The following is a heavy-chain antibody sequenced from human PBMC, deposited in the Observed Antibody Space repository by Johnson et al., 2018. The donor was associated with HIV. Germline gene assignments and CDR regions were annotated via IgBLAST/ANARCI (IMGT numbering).Heavy chain of an antibody. D-gene: IGHD3-3*01. CDR3: ARDMRWSKAFDI. CDR2: INWNGGST. J-gene: IGHJ3*02. Sequence: VQLVESGGGLVQPGGSLRLSCAASGFTFSSYWMHWVRQAPGKGLVWVSRINWNGGSTGYADSVKGRFTISRDNAKNSLYLQMNSLRAEDTALYYCARDMRWSKAFDIWGQGTMVTVSS. V-gene: IGHV3-74*01. CDR1: GFTFSSYW.